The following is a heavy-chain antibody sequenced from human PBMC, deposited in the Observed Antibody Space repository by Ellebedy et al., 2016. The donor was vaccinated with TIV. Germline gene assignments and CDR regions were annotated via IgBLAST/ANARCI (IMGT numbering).Heavy chain of an antibody. V-gene: IGHV5-51*01. D-gene: IGHD2-15*01. Sequence: GESLKISCKGSGYSFTSYWIGWVRQMPGKGLEWMGITYPGDSDTKYSPSFEGQVTISADRSISNAYLQWSSLKASDTAMYYCVGGDCSGGSCFSGGYWGQGTLVIVSS. CDR3: VGGDCSGGSCFSGGY. J-gene: IGHJ4*02. CDR1: GYSFTSYW. CDR2: TYPGDSDT.